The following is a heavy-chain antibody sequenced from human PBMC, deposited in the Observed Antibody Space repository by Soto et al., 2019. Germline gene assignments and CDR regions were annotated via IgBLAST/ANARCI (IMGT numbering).Heavy chain of an antibody. CDR3: ARDGPYYYDSSGQDAFDI. CDR2: IIPIFGTA. J-gene: IGHJ3*02. Sequence: GASVKVSCKASGGTFSSYAISWVRQAPGQGLEWMGGIIPIFGTANYAQKFQGRVTITADKSTSTAYMELSSLRSEDTAVYYCARDGPYYYDSSGQDAFDIWGQGTMVTVSS. CDR1: GGTFSSYA. V-gene: IGHV1-69*06. D-gene: IGHD3-22*01.